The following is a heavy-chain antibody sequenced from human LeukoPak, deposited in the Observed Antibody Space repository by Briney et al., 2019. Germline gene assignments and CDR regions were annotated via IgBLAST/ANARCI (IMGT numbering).Heavy chain of an antibody. CDR2: ISNNGGRT. CDR1: GFSFSSNT. J-gene: IGHJ4*02. CDR3: ARDEDTSALSEY. Sequence: GGSLRLSCAGSGFSFSSNTMSWVRQAPGRGLEGVSAISNNGGRTDYADSVKGRFTISRDNSKSTLYLHMDSLRAEDTAVYYCARDEDTSALSEYWGQGTLVTVSS. V-gene: IGHV3-23*01. D-gene: IGHD2/OR15-2a*01.